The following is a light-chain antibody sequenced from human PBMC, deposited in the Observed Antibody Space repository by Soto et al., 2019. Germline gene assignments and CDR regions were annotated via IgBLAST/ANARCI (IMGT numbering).Light chain of an antibody. CDR2: EVS. CDR1: SSDVGGYNY. J-gene: IGLJ1*01. CDR3: SSYTSSSTYV. V-gene: IGLV2-14*01. Sequence: QSVLTPPASVSGSPGKSITISCTGTSSDVGGYNYVSWYQQHPGKAPKLMIYEVSNRPSGVSNRFSGSKSGNTASLTISGLQAEDEADYYCSSYTSSSTYVFGTGTKVTVL.